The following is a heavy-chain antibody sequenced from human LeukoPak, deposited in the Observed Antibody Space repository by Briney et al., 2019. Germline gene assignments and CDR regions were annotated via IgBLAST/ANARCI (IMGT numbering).Heavy chain of an antibody. CDR1: GFTFSSYN. J-gene: IGHJ4*02. CDR2: ISSSSATI. Sequence: GGSLRLSCAASGFTFSSYNMNWVRQAPGKGLEWVSYISSSSATIYYADSMKGRFTISRDNAKNSLYLQMNSLRAEDTAIYYCARDRSGGYSYTFDYWGQGTLVTVSS. CDR3: ARDRSGGYSYTFDY. V-gene: IGHV3-48*01. D-gene: IGHD5-18*01.